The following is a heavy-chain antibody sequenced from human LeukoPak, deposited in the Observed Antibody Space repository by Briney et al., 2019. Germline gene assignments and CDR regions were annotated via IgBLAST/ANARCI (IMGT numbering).Heavy chain of an antibody. CDR2: IYTIGST. CDR1: GRSISSYY. V-gene: IGHV4-4*07. D-gene: IGHD2-2*02. J-gene: IGHJ3*02. Sequence: KPSDTLSLTCTVCGRSISSYYLSWVRQPAGKGLECVGRIYTIGSTNYKPSLKSLVTMSVDTSKNQFSLKLSSVTAADTAVYYCERDLDIRTRYCSSTSCYTAFDIWGEGTMVTVSS. CDR3: ERDLDIRTRYCSSTSCYTAFDI.